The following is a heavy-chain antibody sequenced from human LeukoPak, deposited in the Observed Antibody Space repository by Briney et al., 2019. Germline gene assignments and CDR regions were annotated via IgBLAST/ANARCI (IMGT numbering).Heavy chain of an antibody. D-gene: IGHD1-26*01. CDR2: IFQTGHS. Sequence: SETLSLTCTVSGGSISTFYWSWLRQPPGKGLEWIGYIFQTGHSNYNPSLKGRVTISVDTSKNQFSLKLSSVTAADTAVYYCARCGSYYYGTSRPLDYWGQGTLVTVSS. CDR3: ARCGSYYYGTSRPLDY. J-gene: IGHJ4*02. CDR1: GGSISTFY. V-gene: IGHV4-59*12.